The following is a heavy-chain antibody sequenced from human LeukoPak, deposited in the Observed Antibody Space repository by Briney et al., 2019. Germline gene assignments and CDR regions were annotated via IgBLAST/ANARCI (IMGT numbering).Heavy chain of an antibody. Sequence: GALRLSCAASGFTFSSYEMNWVRQAPGKGLEWVSYISSSGSTIYYADSVKGRFTISRDNAKNSLYLQMNSLRAEDTAVYYCARGPPGSGTVHPYYYYYMDVWGKGTTVTISS. CDR2: ISSSGSTI. CDR1: GFTFSSYE. CDR3: ARGPPGSGTVHPYYYYYMDV. V-gene: IGHV3-48*03. D-gene: IGHD3-10*01. J-gene: IGHJ6*03.